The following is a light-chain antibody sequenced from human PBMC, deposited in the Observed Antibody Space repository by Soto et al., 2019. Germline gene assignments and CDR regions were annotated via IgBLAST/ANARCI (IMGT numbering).Light chain of an antibody. CDR3: LFYFGGAQLL. CDR1: TGAVTSGYY. V-gene: IGLV7-43*01. CDR2: STS. J-gene: IGLJ2*01. Sequence: QTVVTQEPSLTVSPGGTVTLTCGSSTGAVTSGYYPSWFQQKPGQAPRALIYSTSNKYSWTPARFSGSLLGGKAALTLSGVQPEDEAEYYCLFYFGGAQLLFGGGTKLTVL.